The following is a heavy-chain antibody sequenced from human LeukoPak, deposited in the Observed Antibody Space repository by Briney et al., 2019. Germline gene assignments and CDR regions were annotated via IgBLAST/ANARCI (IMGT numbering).Heavy chain of an antibody. Sequence: ASVKVSCKASGYSFTSFGISWVRQAPGQGLEWMGWSSAYNGDTNYVQKFQGRVTMTTDTSTSTAYMELRSLRSDDTAVFYCVRDLGVDTSMISFDFWGQGTLVTVSS. J-gene: IGHJ4*02. CDR1: GYSFTSFG. V-gene: IGHV1-18*01. CDR3: VRDLGVDTSMISFDF. D-gene: IGHD5-18*01. CDR2: SSAYNGDT.